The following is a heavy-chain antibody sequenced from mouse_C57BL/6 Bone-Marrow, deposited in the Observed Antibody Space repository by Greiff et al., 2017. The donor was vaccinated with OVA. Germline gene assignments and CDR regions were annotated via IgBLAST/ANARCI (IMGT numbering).Heavy chain of an antibody. CDR3: SREGNYGSSDDFYYAMDY. D-gene: IGHD1-1*01. Sequence: VQLQQSGAELARPGASVKLSCKASGYTFTSYTMHWVKQRPGQGLEWIGYINPSSGYTTYNQKFKDKATLTADKSSSTAYLHLRSLPSGVSAVYYCSREGNYGSSDDFYYAMDYWGQGTSVTVSS. V-gene: IGHV1-4*01. J-gene: IGHJ4*01. CDR2: INPSSGYT. CDR1: GYTFTSYT.